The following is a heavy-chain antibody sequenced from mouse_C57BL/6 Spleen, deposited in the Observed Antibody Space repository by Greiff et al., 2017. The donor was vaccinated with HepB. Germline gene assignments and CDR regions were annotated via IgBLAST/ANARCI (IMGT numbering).Heavy chain of an antibody. J-gene: IGHJ1*03. CDR2: INPSSGYT. CDR1: GYTFTSYT. CDR3: ARAHSKEYFDV. Sequence: VQLQQSGAELARPGASVKMSCKASGYTFTSYTMHWVKQRPGQGLEWIGYINPSSGYTKYNQKFKDKATLTADKSSSTAYMQLSSLTSEDSAVYYCARAHSKEYFDVWGTGTTVTVSS. D-gene: IGHD2-5*01. V-gene: IGHV1-4*01.